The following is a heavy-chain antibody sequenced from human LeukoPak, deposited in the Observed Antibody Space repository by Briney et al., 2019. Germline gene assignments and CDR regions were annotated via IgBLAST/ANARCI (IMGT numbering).Heavy chain of an antibody. V-gene: IGHV3-30-3*01. J-gene: IGHJ5*02. CDR1: GFTFSSYA. CDR2: ISYDGSNK. Sequence: PGGSLRLSCAASGFTFSSYAMHWVRQAPGKGLEWVAVISYDGSNKYYADSVKGRFTISRDNSKNTLYLQMNSLRAEDTAVYYCARVPGVRGVWFDPWGQGTLVTVSS. D-gene: IGHD3-10*01. CDR3: ARVPGVRGVWFDP.